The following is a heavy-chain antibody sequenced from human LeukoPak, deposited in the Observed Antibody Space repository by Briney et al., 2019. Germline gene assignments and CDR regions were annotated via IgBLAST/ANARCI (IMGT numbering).Heavy chain of an antibody. Sequence: SETLSLTCTVSGGSISSSSYYWGWIRQPPGKGLEWIGSIYYSGSTYYNPSLKSRVTISVDTSKNQFSLKLSSVTAADTAVYYCARLGYGSGSYSYYYYMDVWGKGTTVTVSS. D-gene: IGHD3-10*01. CDR2: IYYSGST. J-gene: IGHJ6*03. CDR1: GGSISSSSYY. V-gene: IGHV4-39*01. CDR3: ARLGYGSGSYSYYYYMDV.